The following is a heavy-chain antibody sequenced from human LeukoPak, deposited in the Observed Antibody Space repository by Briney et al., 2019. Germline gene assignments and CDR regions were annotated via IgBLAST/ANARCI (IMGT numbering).Heavy chain of an antibody. CDR2: IYYSGST. CDR1: GGSISSYY. J-gene: IGHJ4*02. V-gene: IGHV4-59*12. D-gene: IGHD3-16*01. Sequence: PSETLSLTCTVSGGSISSYYWSWIRQPPGKGLEWIGYIYYSGSTNYNPSLKSRVTISVDTSKNQFSLKLSFVTAADTAVYYCARDGARQGFDYWGQGTLVTVSS. CDR3: ARDGARQGFDY.